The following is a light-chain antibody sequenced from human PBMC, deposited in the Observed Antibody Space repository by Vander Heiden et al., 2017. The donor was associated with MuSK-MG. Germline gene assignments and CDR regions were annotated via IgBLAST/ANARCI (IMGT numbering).Light chain of an antibody. CDR1: QSISNW. Sequence: DIQMTQSPSTLSASVGDRITITCRASQSISNWLAWYQHKPGKAPKLLIYKASILGGGVPSRFSGGGSGTEFTFTISSLQPDDFATYYCQQENSSPWTFGQGTKGEIK. CDR3: QQENSSPWT. J-gene: IGKJ1*01. CDR2: KAS. V-gene: IGKV1-5*03.